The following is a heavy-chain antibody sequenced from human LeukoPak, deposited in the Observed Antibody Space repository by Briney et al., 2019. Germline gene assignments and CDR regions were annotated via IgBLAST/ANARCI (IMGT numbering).Heavy chain of an antibody. CDR1: GFTFSSYA. CDR3: AKDGREYQPLLYLGYGMDV. D-gene: IGHD2-2*02. J-gene: IGHJ6*02. Sequence: QSGGSLRLSCAASGFTFSSYAMSWVRQAPGKGLEWVSAISGSGGSTYYADSVKGRFTISRDNSKNTLYLQMNSLRAEDTAVYYCAKDGREYQPLLYLGYGMDVWGQGTTVTVSS. V-gene: IGHV3-23*01. CDR2: ISGSGGST.